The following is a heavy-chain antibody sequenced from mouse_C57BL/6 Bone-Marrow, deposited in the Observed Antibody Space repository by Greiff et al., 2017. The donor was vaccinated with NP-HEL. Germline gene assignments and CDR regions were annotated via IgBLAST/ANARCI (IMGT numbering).Heavy chain of an antibody. V-gene: IGHV5-17*01. CDR3: ARPSFSY. D-gene: IGHD4-1*01. Sequence: EVKLQESGGGLVKPGGSLKLSCAASGITFSDYGMHWVRQAPEKGLEWVAYISSGSSTIYYADTVKGRFTISRDNAKNTLFLQMTSLRSEDTAMYYCARPSFSYWGQGTTLTVSS. J-gene: IGHJ2*01. CDR1: GITFSDYG. CDR2: ISSGSSTI.